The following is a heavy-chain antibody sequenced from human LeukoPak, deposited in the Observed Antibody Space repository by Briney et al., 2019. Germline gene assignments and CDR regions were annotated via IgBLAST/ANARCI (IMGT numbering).Heavy chain of an antibody. J-gene: IGHJ4*02. CDR1: GFAFSSYA. D-gene: IGHD2-8*01. V-gene: IGHV3-23*01. CDR2: VSGGGGST. Sequence: PGGSLRLSCAASGFAFSSYAMSWVRQTPGKGLEWVSPVSGGGGSTYYADSVKGRFTISRDNSKNTLYLQMNSLRAEDTAVYYCAKDKRGGPYGVDYWGQRTLVTVSS. CDR3: AKDKRGGPYGVDY.